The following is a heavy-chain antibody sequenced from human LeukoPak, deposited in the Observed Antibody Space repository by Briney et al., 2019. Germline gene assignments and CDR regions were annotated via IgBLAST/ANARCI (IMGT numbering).Heavy chain of an antibody. CDR2: INPNSGGT. CDR3: ARDFPSSNGWYQDY. D-gene: IGHD6-19*01. J-gene: IGHJ4*02. CDR1: GYTFTGYY. Sequence: GASVKVSCKASGYTFTGYYMHWVRQAPGQGLEWMGRINPNSGGTNYAQKFQGRVTMTRDTSISTAYMELSSLRSDDTAVYYCARDFPSSNGWYQDYWGQGTLVTVSS. V-gene: IGHV1-2*06.